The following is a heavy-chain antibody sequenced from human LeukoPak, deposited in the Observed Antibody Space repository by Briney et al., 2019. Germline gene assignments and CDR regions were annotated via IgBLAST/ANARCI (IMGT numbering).Heavy chain of an antibody. J-gene: IGHJ4*02. Sequence: SETLSLTCTVSGGSISSSSYYWGWIRQPPGKGLEWIGSIYYSGSTYYNPSLKSRGTISVDTSKNQLSLQLSSVTAADTAVYYCARDSSGWYYFDYWGQGTLVTVSS. CDR3: ARDSSGWYYFDY. V-gene: IGHV4-39*07. CDR1: GGSISSSSYY. D-gene: IGHD6-19*01. CDR2: IYYSGST.